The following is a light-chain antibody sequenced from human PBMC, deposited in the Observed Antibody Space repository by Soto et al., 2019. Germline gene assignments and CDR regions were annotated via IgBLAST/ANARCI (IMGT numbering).Light chain of an antibody. CDR1: YSNIGSHY. CDR2: RDG. J-gene: IGLJ3*02. V-gene: IGLV1-47*01. Sequence: QSVLTQPPSASGTPGQSLTISCSGAYSNIGSHYVYWYQHFPGTAPRLLIFRDGQRPSGVPARFFGSKSDTSASLPITGLRSEDEAHYYCAVWDNSMTAWVFGGGTKLTVL. CDR3: AVWDNSMTAWV.